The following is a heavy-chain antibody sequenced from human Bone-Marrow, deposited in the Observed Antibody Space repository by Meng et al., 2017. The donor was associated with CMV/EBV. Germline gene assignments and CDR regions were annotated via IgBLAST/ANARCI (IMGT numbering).Heavy chain of an antibody. D-gene: IGHD3-10*01. Sequence: ASVKVSWKASGGNFSSYAISWVRQAPGQGPEWMGWISTYNGDTNFAQTFQDRVTLTTDKSTTTAYMEVRSLRSDDAAVYYCARDHIRVVWFGAYGMGDWGQGPTVTGSS. CDR3: ARDHIRVVWFGAYGMGD. V-gene: IGHV1-18*01. CDR1: GGNFSSYA. J-gene: IGHJ6*02. CDR2: ISTYNGDT.